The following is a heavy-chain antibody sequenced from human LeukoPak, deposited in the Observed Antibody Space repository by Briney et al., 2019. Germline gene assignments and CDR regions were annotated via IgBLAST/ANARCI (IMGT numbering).Heavy chain of an antibody. CDR2: ISYDKSNK. Sequence: GRSLRFSCAASGFTFSSYAMHWVRQAPGKGLEWVALISYDKSNKYYADSVKGRFTISRDNSKNTLFVQMNSLRTEDTAVYYCARSGVQWQWLLTYDAFDIWGQGTMVTVSS. D-gene: IGHD6-19*01. V-gene: IGHV3-30-3*01. J-gene: IGHJ3*02. CDR1: GFTFSSYA. CDR3: ARSGVQWQWLLTYDAFDI.